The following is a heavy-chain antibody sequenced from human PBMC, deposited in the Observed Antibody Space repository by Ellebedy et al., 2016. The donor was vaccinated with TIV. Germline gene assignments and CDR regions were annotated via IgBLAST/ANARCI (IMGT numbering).Heavy chain of an antibody. J-gene: IGHJ4*02. CDR3: ARTDPWQPIDD. D-gene: IGHD2-21*02. CDR1: GGSVSSTRYY. Sequence: MPSETLSLTCSVSGGSVSSTRYYGAWIRQPPGQGLEYIGSVYYSGSPYYNPSLKSRVTLSADTSKNQFSLNLRTVTAADTAVSYCARTDPWQPIDDWGQGILVSVSS. CDR2: VYYSGSP. V-gene: IGHV4-39*01.